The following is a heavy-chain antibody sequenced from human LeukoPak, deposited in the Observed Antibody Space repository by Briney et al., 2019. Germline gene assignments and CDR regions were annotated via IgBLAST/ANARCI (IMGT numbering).Heavy chain of an antibody. D-gene: IGHD2-21*02. CDR1: GFTFNNYA. J-gene: IGHJ5*02. CDR3: AKDGTVTGPGWLDP. CDR2: IGYSGGGT. V-gene: IGHV3-23*01. Sequence: GGSLRLSCAASGFTFNNYAMSWVRQAPGKGLEWVSTIGYSGGGTYYADSVKGRFTISRDNSKNTLYLQVNSLRAEDTAVYYCAKDGTVTGPGWLDPWGQGTLVTVSS.